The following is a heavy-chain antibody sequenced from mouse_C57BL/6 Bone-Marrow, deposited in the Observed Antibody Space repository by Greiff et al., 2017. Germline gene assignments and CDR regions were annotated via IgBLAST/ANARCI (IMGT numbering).Heavy chain of an antibody. CDR3: ARGSEGITKVPYFDY. CDR2: IHPGDGDT. D-gene: IGHD1-1*01. Sequence: VQLQQSGAELVKPGASVKISCKASGYAFSSYWMNWVKQRTGKGLEWIGQIHPGDGDTNYNGKFKGKATLTADKSSSTAYMQLSSLTSEDAAVYFCARGSEGITKVPYFDYWGQGTTLTVSS. J-gene: IGHJ2*01. V-gene: IGHV1-80*01. CDR1: GYAFSSYW.